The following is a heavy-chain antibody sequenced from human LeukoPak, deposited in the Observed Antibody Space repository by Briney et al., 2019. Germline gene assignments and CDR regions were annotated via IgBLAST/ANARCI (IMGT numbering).Heavy chain of an antibody. J-gene: IGHJ4*02. V-gene: IGHV3-74*01. CDR2: INKDGSVT. D-gene: IGHD1-26*01. CDR3: VKVRGRARVGYFDY. CDR1: GFSVSNNY. Sequence: GGSLRLSCAASGFSVSNNYMSWVRQAPGKGLVWVSRINKDGSVTDYAESVEGRFSISRDNAKNTLYLQMNSLRVEDTAIYYCVKVRGRARVGYFDYWGQGTLVTVSS.